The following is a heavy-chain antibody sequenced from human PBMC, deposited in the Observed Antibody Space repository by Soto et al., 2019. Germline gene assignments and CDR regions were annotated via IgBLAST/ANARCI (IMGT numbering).Heavy chain of an antibody. CDR1: GYSFTSYW. CDR2: IYPGDSDT. Sequence: GESLKISCKGSGYSFTSYWIGWVRQMPGKGLEWMGIIYPGDSDTRYSPSFQGQVTISADKSISTAYLQWSSLKASDTAVYYCARASSSWYVERQRGTDYWGQGTLVTVSS. J-gene: IGHJ4*02. D-gene: IGHD6-13*01. V-gene: IGHV5-51*01. CDR3: ARASSSWYVERQRGTDY.